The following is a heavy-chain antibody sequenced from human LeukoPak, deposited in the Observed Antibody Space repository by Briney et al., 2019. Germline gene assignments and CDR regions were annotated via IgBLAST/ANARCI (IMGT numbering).Heavy chain of an antibody. J-gene: IGHJ4*02. Sequence: SVKVSCKASGDTFSSYTISWVRQAPGQGLEWMGRIIPILGIANYAQKFQGRVTITADKSTSTAYMELSSLRSEDTAVYYCARDLGYDSSGYYYKSFDYWGQGTLVTVSS. CDR2: IIPILGIA. CDR1: GDTFSSYT. V-gene: IGHV1-69*04. D-gene: IGHD3-22*01. CDR3: ARDLGYDSSGYYYKSFDY.